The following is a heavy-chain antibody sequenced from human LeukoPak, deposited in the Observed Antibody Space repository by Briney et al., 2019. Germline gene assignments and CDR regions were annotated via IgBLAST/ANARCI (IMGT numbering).Heavy chain of an antibody. CDR2: ISGSGGST. Sequence: GRSLRLSCAASGFTLSSYAMSWVRQAPGKGLEWVSAISGSGGSTYYADSVKGRFTISRDNSKNTLYLQMNSLRAEDTAVYYCAKDRGGYCSGGSCYLYYFDYWGQGTLVTVSS. V-gene: IGHV3-23*01. CDR1: GFTLSSYA. CDR3: AKDRGGYCSGGSCYLYYFDY. D-gene: IGHD2-15*01. J-gene: IGHJ4*02.